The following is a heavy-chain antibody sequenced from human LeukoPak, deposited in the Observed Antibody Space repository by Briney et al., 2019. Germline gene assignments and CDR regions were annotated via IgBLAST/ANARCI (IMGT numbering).Heavy chain of an antibody. V-gene: IGHV4-31*03. CDR2: IYYSGST. J-gene: IGHJ6*02. Sequence: SETLSLTCTVSGGSISSGGYYWSWIRQHPGKGLEWIGYIYYSGSTYYNPSLKSRVTISVDTSKNQFSLKLSSATAADTAVYYCARDTAMNGYYYYGMDVWGQGTTVTVSS. CDR3: ARDTAMNGYYYYGMDV. CDR1: GGSISSGGYY. D-gene: IGHD5-18*01.